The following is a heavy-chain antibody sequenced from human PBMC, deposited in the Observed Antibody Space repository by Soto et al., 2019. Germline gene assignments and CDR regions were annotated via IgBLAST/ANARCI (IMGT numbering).Heavy chain of an antibody. Sequence: PSETLSLTCDVYGGSFSDYIWTWIRQTPGKGLQWIGQINHSGSANYNPSLKSRVTISVHTSSSQFSLELGSVTAADTAVYYCARGLISGSHYSGGWYYFDSWGQGTQVTVSS. CDR2: INHSGSA. J-gene: IGHJ4*02. CDR3: ARGLISGSHYSGGWYYFDS. CDR1: GGSFSDYI. D-gene: IGHD1-26*01. V-gene: IGHV4-34*01.